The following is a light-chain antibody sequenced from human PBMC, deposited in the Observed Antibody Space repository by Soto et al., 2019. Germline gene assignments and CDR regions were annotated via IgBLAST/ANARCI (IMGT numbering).Light chain of an antibody. CDR3: SSRTSRNTRV. CDR1: SSDVGGHNS. CDR2: EVS. J-gene: IGLJ3*02. V-gene: IGLV2-14*03. Sequence: QSVLTQPASVSGSPGQSITISCTGTSSDVGGHNSVSWYQQYPGKAPKLILYEVSNRPSGVSDRFSGSKSGYTASLTISGLQAEDEADYYCSSRTSRNTRVFGRGTKLTVL.